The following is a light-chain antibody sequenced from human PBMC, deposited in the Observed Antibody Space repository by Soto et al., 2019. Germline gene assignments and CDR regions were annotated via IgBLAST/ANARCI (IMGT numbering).Light chain of an antibody. Sequence: EIVMTQSPATLSVSPGERATLSCRASQSVGTKLAWYQQKPGQAPRLLIYGASTRATGIPARFSGSGSGTEFTLTISSLQSEDFAVYYCQQYNNWWTFGQGTKV. CDR1: QSVGTK. V-gene: IGKV3-15*01. CDR3: QQYNNWWT. CDR2: GAS. J-gene: IGKJ1*01.